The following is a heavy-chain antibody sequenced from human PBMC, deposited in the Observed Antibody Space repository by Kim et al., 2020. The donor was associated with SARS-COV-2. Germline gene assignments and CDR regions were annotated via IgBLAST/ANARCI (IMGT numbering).Heavy chain of an antibody. D-gene: IGHD6-6*01. CDR3: AADVPSPLAQIDY. V-gene: IGHV3-15*05. CDR2: FKSIVDGGTT. CDR1: GINFRSAW. Sequence: GGSLRLSCTASGINFRSAWMSWVRLPPGKGLEWVGRFKSIVDGGTTEYVTPVKGRFTIARDDSKNAVYLQMNNLKTGDTAVYFCAADVPSPLAQIDYWGQGTLVTVSS. J-gene: IGHJ4*02.